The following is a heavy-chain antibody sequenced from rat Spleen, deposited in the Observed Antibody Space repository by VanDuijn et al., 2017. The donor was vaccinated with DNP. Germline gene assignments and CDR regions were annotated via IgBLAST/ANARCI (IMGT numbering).Heavy chain of an antibody. CDR3: ARHGEVPSRYAMDA. V-gene: IGHV3-1*01. CDR2: ISYSGTT. CDR1: GYSITSNY. J-gene: IGHJ4*01. Sequence: EVQLQESGPGLVKPSQSLSLTCSVTGYSITSNYWGWIRKFPGNKMEWIGHISYSGTTSYNPSLKSRISITRDTSKNQFFLQLNSVTNEDTATYYCARHGEVPSRYAMDAWGQGTAVTVSS. D-gene: IGHD1-11*01.